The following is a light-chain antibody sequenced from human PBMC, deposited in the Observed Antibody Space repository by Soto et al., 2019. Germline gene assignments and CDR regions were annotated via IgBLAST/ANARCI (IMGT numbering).Light chain of an antibody. CDR2: SDN. J-gene: IGLJ1*01. CDR3: AAWDDSLIGYV. Sequence: QSVLTQPPSASGTPGQRVTISCSGSSSNIGSKTVNLYQQLPGTAPKLLIYSDNQRPSGVPDRFSGSKSGTSASLAISGLQSEDEADYYCAAWDDSLIGYVFGTGTKVTVL. CDR1: SSNIGSKT. V-gene: IGLV1-44*01.